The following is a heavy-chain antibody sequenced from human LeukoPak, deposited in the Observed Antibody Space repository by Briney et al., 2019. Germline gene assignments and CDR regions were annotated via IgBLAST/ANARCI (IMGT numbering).Heavy chain of an antibody. Sequence: ASVKVSCKASGYTFTSYGISWVRQAPGQGLEWMGWISAYNGNTNYAQKLQGRVTMTTDTTTSTAYMELRSLRSDDTAVYYCAREEAAAGTPDYWGQGTLVTVSS. J-gene: IGHJ4*02. CDR3: AREEAAAGTPDY. CDR2: ISAYNGNT. D-gene: IGHD6-13*01. CDR1: GYTFTSYG. V-gene: IGHV1-18*01.